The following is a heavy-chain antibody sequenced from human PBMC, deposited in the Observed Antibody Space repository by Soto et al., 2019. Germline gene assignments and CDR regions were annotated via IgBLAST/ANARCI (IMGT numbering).Heavy chain of an antibody. CDR3: AKRGHEPTEMFYYFTY. J-gene: IGHJ4*02. CDR1: GVSISSYY. Sequence: SETLSLTCTVSGVSISSYYWSWIRQPPGKGLEWIGYIYYSGSTNYNPSLKSRVTISVDTSKNQFSLKLSSVTAADTAVYYCAKRGHEPTEMFYYFTYGGQEPLATVSS. CDR2: IYYSGST. V-gene: IGHV4-59*01. D-gene: IGHD1-1*01.